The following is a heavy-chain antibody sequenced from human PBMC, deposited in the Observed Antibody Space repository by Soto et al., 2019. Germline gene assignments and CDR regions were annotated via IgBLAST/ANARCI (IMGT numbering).Heavy chain of an antibody. CDR1: GFTFSDYY. V-gene: IGHV3-11*06. CDR2: ISSSSSYT. D-gene: IGHD3-16*01. Sequence: GGSLRLSCAASGFTFSDYYMSWIRQAPGTGLEWVSYISSSSSYTNYADSVKGRFTISRYNAKKSLYLQMNSLRAADTAVYYYARDGGGGIEMGVFYYLEGMDVWCQGAKVNVSS. CDR3: ARDGGGGIEMGVFYYLEGMDV. J-gene: IGHJ6*02.